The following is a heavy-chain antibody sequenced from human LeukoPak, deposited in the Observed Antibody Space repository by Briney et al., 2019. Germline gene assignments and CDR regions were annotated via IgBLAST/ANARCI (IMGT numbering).Heavy chain of an antibody. CDR1: GGTFSSYA. CDR3: ARDLYDSSGPDAFDI. Sequence: SVKVSCKASGGTFSSYAISWVRQAPGQGLEWMGRIIPILGIANYAQKFQGRVTITADKSTSTAYMELSSLRSEDTAVYYCARDLYDSSGPDAFDIWGQGTMVTVSS. CDR2: IIPILGIA. J-gene: IGHJ3*02. V-gene: IGHV1-69*04. D-gene: IGHD3-22*01.